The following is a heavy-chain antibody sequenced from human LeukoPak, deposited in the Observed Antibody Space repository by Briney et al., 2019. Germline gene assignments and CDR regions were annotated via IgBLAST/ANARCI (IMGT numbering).Heavy chain of an antibody. CDR1: GGSISSYY. CDR3: ARETAVAGTGGAFDI. Sequence: SETLSLTCTVSGGSISSYYWSWIRQPPGKGLEWIGYIYYSGSTNYNPSLKSRVTISVDTSKNQFSLKLSSVTAADTAVYYCARETAVAGTGGAFDIWGQGTMVTVSS. CDR2: IYYSGST. J-gene: IGHJ3*02. D-gene: IGHD6-19*01. V-gene: IGHV4-59*01.